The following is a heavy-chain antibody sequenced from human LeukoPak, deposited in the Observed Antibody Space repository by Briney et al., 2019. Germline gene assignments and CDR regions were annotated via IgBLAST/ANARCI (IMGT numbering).Heavy chain of an antibody. D-gene: IGHD3-22*01. CDR2: MNPNSGNT. V-gene: IGHV1-8*02. Sequence: ASVKVSCKASGGTFSSYAISWVRQAPGQGLEWMGWMNPNSGNTGYAQKFQGRVTMTRNTSISTAYMELSSLRSEDTAVYYCARGARYYYYDSSGYLYWGQGTLVTVSS. CDR3: ARGARYYYYDSSGYLY. J-gene: IGHJ4*02. CDR1: GGTFSSYA.